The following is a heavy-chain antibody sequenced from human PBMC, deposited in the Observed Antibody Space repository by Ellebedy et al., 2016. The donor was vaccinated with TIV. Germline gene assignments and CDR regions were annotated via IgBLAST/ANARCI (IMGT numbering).Heavy chain of an antibody. D-gene: IGHD4-17*01. CDR2: INPNSGGT. V-gene: IGHV1-2*02. Sequence: ASVKVSCXASGYTFTGYYMHWVRQAPGQGLEWMGWINPNSGGTNYAQKFQGRVTMTRDTSISTAYMELSRLRSDDTAVYYCARESTVTTDYYYYYMDVWGKGTTVTVSS. CDR1: GYTFTGYY. CDR3: ARESTVTTDYYYYYMDV. J-gene: IGHJ6*03.